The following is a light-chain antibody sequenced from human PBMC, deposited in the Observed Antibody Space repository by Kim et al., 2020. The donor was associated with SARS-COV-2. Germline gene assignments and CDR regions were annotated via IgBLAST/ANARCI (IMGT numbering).Light chain of an antibody. V-gene: IGLV3-1*01. Sequence: VSVSQDRASITCSGDKLGDKYACWYQQKPGQSPVLVIYQDSKRPSGIPERFSGSNSGNTATLTISGTQAMDEADYYCQAWDSSTAVFGGGTKLTVL. J-gene: IGLJ3*02. CDR3: QAWDSSTAV. CDR1: KLGDKY. CDR2: QDS.